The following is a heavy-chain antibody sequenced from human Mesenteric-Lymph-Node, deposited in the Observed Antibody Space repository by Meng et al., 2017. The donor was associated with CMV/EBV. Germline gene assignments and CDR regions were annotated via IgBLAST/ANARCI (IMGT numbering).Heavy chain of an antibody. D-gene: IGHD6-6*01. CDR1: GGPVSSGSYY. V-gene: IGHV4-61*01. CDR3: ARHSSSARPNFDY. J-gene: IGHJ4*02. CDR2: IYYSGST. Sequence: SETLSLTCSVSGGPVSSGSYYWSWIRQPPGKRLEWIGYIYYSGSTNYNPSLKSRVTISVDTSKNQFSLKLSSVTAADTAVYYCARHSSSARPNFDYWGQGTLVTVSA.